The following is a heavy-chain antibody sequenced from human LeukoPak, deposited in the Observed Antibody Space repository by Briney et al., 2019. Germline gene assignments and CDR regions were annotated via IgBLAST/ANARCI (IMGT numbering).Heavy chain of an antibody. J-gene: IGHJ2*01. Sequence: NPSETLALTCTVSGGSISTYYWSWIRQSPGKGLQWIGYIHYSGSSNYNPSLKSRVTMSVDTSKNQFSLKLSSVTAADTAVYYCARDILLGSWYFDLWGRGTRVTFSS. D-gene: IGHD7-27*01. V-gene: IGHV4-59*01. CDR2: IHYSGSS. CDR1: GGSISTYY. CDR3: ARDILLGSWYFDL.